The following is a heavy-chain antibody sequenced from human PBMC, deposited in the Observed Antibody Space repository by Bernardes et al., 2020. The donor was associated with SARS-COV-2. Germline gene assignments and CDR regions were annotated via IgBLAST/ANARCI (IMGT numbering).Heavy chain of an antibody. Sequence: GGSLRLSCAASGFTFSSYAMSWVRQAPGKGLEWVSAISPSGGSTYYADSVKCRFTISRDNSKNTLYLQMNSLGAEDTAVYFCAKRRVEWELLHYFDSWGQWTLVTVSS. V-gene: IGHV3-23*01. J-gene: IGHJ4*02. CDR1: GFTFSSYA. D-gene: IGHD1-26*01. CDR3: AKRRVEWELLHYFDS. CDR2: ISPSGGST.